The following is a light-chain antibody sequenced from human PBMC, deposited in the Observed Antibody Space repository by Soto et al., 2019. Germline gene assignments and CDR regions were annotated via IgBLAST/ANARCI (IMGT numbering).Light chain of an antibody. V-gene: IGKV2-24*01. CDR1: RSLIHSDGNTY. J-gene: IGKJ1*01. CDR2: KIS. Sequence: DVLKNQARLSSPATLGQPASISFNSSRSLIHSDGNTYLSWLQQRPGQPTRLLLYKISNRFSGVPDRFSGSGAGTDFTLKISRVEAEDVGVYYCMQATLFHLFGQGTKVDIK. CDR3: MQATLFHL.